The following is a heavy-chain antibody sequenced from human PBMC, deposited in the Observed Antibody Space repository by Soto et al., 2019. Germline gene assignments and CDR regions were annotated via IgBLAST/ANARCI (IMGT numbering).Heavy chain of an antibody. V-gene: IGHV4-34*01. CDR2: INHSGST. J-gene: IGHJ6*03. Sequence: SETLPLTWAVYGGSFSDYYWSLIRQPQGKGLEWIGEINHSGSTNYNPSLKSRVTISVDTSKNQFSLKLSSVTAADTAVYYCARGSSSTVTNYYYMDVWGKGTTVTVSS. CDR1: GGSFSDYY. CDR3: ARGSSSTVTNYYYMDV. D-gene: IGHD4-4*01.